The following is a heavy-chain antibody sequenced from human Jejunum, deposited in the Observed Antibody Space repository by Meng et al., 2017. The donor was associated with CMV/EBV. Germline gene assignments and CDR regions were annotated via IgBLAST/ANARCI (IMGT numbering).Heavy chain of an antibody. V-gene: IGHV4-4*07. CDR1: SDSISSNF. D-gene: IGHD6-19*01. CDR2: IYSSGST. CDR3: AREESVGIAVTGTFDY. J-gene: IGHJ4*02. Sequence: GQRPGSGSGLVKPSETLSPTCTVSSDSISSNFWSWIRQPAGKGLEWIGRIYSSGSTFYNPSLKSRVTMSVDTSKNQFSLSLASVTAADTAIYFCAREESVGIAVTGTFDYWGQGILVTVSS.